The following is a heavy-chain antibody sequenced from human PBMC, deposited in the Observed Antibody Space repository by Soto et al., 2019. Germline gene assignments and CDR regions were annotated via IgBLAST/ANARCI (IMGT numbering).Heavy chain of an antibody. CDR1: GGSISSYY. Sequence: SETLSLTCTVSGGSISSYYWSWIRQPPGKGLEWIGYIYYSGSTNYNPSLKSRVTISVDTSKNQFSLKLSSVTAADTAVYYCARSNETYYDFWSGYYYPAHFDYWGQGTLVTVSS. V-gene: IGHV4-59*01. J-gene: IGHJ4*02. D-gene: IGHD3-3*01. CDR3: ARSNETYYDFWSGYYYPAHFDY. CDR2: IYYSGST.